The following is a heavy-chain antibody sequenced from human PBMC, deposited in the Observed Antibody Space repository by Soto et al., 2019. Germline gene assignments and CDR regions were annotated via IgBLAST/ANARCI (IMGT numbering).Heavy chain of an antibody. D-gene: IGHD3-3*01. CDR1: GGSFSSYY. CDR2: INPSGSS. Sequence: FESLSPNCAVYGGSFSSYYWIWVRQPPGKGLALLGGINPSGSSNYNPSLKSRVTISVDTSKNQFSLKRSSVTAAETAVYYCARAGDFWSGYYNHYYHGTDVWCQGTLPTVSS. J-gene: IGHJ6*02. V-gene: IGHV4-34*01. CDR3: ARAGDFWSGYYNHYYHGTDV.